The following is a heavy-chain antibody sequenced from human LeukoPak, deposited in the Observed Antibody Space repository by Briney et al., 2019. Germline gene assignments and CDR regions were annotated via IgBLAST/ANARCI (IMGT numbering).Heavy chain of an antibody. Sequence: ASVKVSCKASGYTFTTYYIHGVRQAPGQGLEWMGIINPIGGSTNYAQKFRGRVTMTRDTSTSTVYMDLSSLRSEDTAVYYCARAGLRGAFVPWGQGTLVTVSS. V-gene: IGHV1-46*01. J-gene: IGHJ5*02. CDR1: GYTFTTYY. CDR2: INPIGGST. CDR3: ARAGLRGAFVP. D-gene: IGHD4-17*01.